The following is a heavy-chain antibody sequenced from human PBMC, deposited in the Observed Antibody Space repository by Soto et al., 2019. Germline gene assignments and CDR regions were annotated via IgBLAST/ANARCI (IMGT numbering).Heavy chain of an antibody. CDR1: GYTFTSYG. V-gene: IGHV1-18*01. CDR2: ISTYNGNI. Sequence: GASVKVSCKASGYTFTSYGISWVRQAPGQGLEWMGWISTYNGNINYAQKLQGRVTMTTDTSTSTAYMELRSLRSDDTAVYYCARDVDTAMVSGPPDYWGQGTLVTVSS. J-gene: IGHJ4*02. D-gene: IGHD5-18*01. CDR3: ARDVDTAMVSGPPDY.